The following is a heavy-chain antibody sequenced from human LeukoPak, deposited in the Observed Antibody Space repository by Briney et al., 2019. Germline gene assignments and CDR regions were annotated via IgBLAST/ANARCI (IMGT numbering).Heavy chain of an antibody. V-gene: IGHV3-7*03. CDR1: GFTFRGYW. CDR3: ARRYFEY. Sequence: GGSLRLSCAGSGFTFRGYWMHWVRQAPGKGLEWVANIRQDGSEKYYVDSVKGRFTISRDNAKNALYLQMNSLRAEDTAVYYCARRYFEYWGQGALVTVSS. CDR2: IRQDGSEK. J-gene: IGHJ4*02.